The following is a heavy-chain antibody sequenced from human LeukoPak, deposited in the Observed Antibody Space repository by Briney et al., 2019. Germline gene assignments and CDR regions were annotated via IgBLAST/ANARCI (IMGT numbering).Heavy chain of an antibody. J-gene: IGHJ4*02. Sequence: GGSLRLSCAASGFTFTTYAMYWVRQAPGKGLEWVSAISDSGGSAYYADSVKGRFTISRDNSKNTLYLQINSLRAEDTAVYYCAKLTRTSNGGYWGQGTLVTVSS. V-gene: IGHV3-23*01. CDR3: AKLTRTSNGGY. CDR2: ISDSGGSA. CDR1: GFTFTTYA. D-gene: IGHD3-16*01.